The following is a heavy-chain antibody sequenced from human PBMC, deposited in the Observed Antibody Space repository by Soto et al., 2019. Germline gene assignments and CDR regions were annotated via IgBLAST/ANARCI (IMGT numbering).Heavy chain of an antibody. Sequence: PGGSLRLSCAASGFTFIDYSINWGRQAPGKGLEWVSSISSSSDYIYYADSVRGRFTISRDNAQNSLYLQMNSLRAEDTAVYYCARGDYYHYGLDVWGQGTTVTVSS. J-gene: IGHJ6*02. CDR3: ARGDYYHYGLDV. CDR2: ISSSSDYI. CDR1: GFTFIDYS. V-gene: IGHV3-21*01.